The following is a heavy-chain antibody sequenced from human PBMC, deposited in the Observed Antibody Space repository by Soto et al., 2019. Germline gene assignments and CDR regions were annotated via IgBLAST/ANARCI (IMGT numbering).Heavy chain of an antibody. CDR2: IYPGDSDT. D-gene: IGHD2-2*01. V-gene: IGHV5-51*01. Sequence: GESLKISCKATGYCFTNYWIGWVRHMPGNGLEWLGTIYPGDSDTRSGPAFEGQVTISADKSITTSYLQWSSLKALDTTVYFCARRRQCCTSKSCLAHYYYTLDVWGQGTTVTVSS. CDR3: ARRRQCCTSKSCLAHYYYTLDV. J-gene: IGHJ6*02. CDR1: GYCFTNYW.